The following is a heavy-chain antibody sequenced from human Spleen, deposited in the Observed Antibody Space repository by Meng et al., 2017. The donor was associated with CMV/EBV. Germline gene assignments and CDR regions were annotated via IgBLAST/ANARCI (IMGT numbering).Heavy chain of an antibody. CDR3: ARFTLTYSGADV. D-gene: IGHD2-21*01. CDR1: GYSYFTHG. CDR2: VSPSNGNT. V-gene: IGHV1-18*01. Sequence: ASVKVSCKASGYSYFTHGITWVRQAPGQGLEWVGWVSPSNGNTYYAQKIKDRVSMTTDTSSTTAYMELRDLRSDDTAVYFCARFTLTYSGADVWGQGTTVTVSS. J-gene: IGHJ6*02.